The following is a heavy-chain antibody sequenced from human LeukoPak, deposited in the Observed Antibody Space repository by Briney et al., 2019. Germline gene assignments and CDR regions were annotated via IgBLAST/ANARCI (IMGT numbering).Heavy chain of an antibody. CDR1: GFTFSSYE. CDR2: ISSSGSTI. D-gene: IGHD3-10*01. CDR3: ARARGYYGSGSYMNWFDP. V-gene: IGHV3-48*03. Sequence: PGGSLRLSCAASGFTFSSYEMNWVRQAPGKGLEWVSYISSSGSTIYYADSVKGRFTISRDNAKNSLYLQMNSLRAEDTAVYYCARARGYYGSGSYMNWFDPWGQGTLVTVSS. J-gene: IGHJ5*02.